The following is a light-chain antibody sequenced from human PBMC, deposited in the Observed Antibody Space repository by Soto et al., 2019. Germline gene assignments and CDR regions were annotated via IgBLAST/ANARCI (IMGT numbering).Light chain of an antibody. Sequence: SYELTQPPSVSVAPEKTARLTCGGDNIGSKRVHWDRQKPGQAPVLVIYYDSDRTSGIPERFSGSNSGNTATLTINRVEAGDEADYYCQVWDITTDHYVFGTGTKVTVL. CDR1: NIGSKR. CDR3: QVWDITTDHYV. J-gene: IGLJ1*01. CDR2: YDS. V-gene: IGLV3-21*04.